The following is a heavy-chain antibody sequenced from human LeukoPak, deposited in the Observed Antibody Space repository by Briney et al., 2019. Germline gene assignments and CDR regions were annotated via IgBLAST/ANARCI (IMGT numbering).Heavy chain of an antibody. CDR1: GFTFSSYS. D-gene: IGHD2-2*01. Sequence: PGGSLRLSCAASGFTFSSYSMNWVRQAPGKGLEWVSSISGSSSSTSIYYADSVKGRFTISRDNAKNSLYLQMNSLRPEDTAVYYCARSSSTSIYYYYDMDVWGQGTTVTVSS. CDR3: ARSSSTSIYYYYDMDV. J-gene: IGHJ6*02. V-gene: IGHV3-21*01. CDR2: ISGSSSSTSI.